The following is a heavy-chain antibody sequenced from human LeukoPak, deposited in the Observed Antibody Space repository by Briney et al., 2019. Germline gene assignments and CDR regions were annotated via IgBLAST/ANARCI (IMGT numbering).Heavy chain of an antibody. CDR2: ISISSTT. V-gene: IGHV3-48*01. Sequence: GGSLRLSCAASGFPFSSYSMNWVRQAPGEGREGVSDISISSTTSYSDSVKGRFTISIGNAKNSLYLQMKRVRAEDTAVYYCEKDFVVAAGNVTSFDYWGQGTLVTVSS. D-gene: IGHD2-21*01. CDR3: EKDFVVAAGNVTSFDY. CDR1: GFPFSSYS. J-gene: IGHJ4*02.